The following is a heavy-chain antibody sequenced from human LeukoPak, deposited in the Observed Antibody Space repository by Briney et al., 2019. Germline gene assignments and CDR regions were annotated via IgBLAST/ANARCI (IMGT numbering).Heavy chain of an antibody. Sequence: ASEKVSCKESGYTFTSYYMHWVRQAPGLGLEWMGIINPSGGSTSYAQKFQGRVTMTRDTSTSTVYMELSSLRSEDTAVYYCARVDGYQVNAFHIWGQGTVVTVSS. CDR2: INPSGGST. D-gene: IGHD5-24*01. J-gene: IGHJ3*02. V-gene: IGHV1-46*01. CDR1: GYTFTSYY. CDR3: ARVDGYQVNAFHI.